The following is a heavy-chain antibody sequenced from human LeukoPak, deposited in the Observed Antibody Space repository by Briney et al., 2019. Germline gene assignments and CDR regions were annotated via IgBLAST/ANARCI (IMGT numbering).Heavy chain of an antibody. CDR3: AKDTGNYYYYYDMDV. J-gene: IGHJ6*02. CDR2: ISGSGGST. Sequence: GGSLRLSCAAFGFTFSSYGFHWVRQAPGKGLEWVSAISGSGGSTYYADSVKGRFTISRDNSKNTLYLQMNSLRAEDTAVYYCAKDTGNYYYYYDMDVWGPGTTVTVSS. V-gene: IGHV3-23*01. CDR1: GFTFSSYG. D-gene: IGHD3-10*01.